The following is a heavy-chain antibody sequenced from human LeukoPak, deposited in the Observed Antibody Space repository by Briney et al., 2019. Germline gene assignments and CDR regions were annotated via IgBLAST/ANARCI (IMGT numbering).Heavy chain of an antibody. J-gene: IGHJ4*02. CDR3: ARDLKAVAGTGD. Sequence: GGSLRLSCAATGLSVSSNFMNWIRQAPGKGLECISYISSSGSTIYYADSVKGRFTISRDNAKNSLYLQMNSLRAEDTAVYYCARDLKAVAGTGDWGQGTLVTVSS. CDR2: ISSSGSTI. CDR1: GLSVSSNF. D-gene: IGHD6-19*01. V-gene: IGHV3-11*01.